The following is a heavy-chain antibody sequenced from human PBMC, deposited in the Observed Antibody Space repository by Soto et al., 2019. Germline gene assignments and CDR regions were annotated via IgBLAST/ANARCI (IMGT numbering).Heavy chain of an antibody. J-gene: IGHJ4*02. CDR1: GGSFSNYY. D-gene: IGHD3-16*01. CDR2: INHTGNT. CDR3: AILGKGY. V-gene: IGHV4-34*01. Sequence: ASETLSLTCVVYGGSFSNYYWSWIRQPPGEGLEWIGEINHTGNTNYNPSLKSRVTISGDRSKNQFSLKLTSVTAADTAVYYCAILGKGYWGQGTLVTVSS.